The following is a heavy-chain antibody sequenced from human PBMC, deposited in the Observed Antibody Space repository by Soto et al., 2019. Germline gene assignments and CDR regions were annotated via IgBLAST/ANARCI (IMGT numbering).Heavy chain of an antibody. V-gene: IGHV1-18*01. D-gene: IGHD2-21*02. Sequence: QVQLVQSGAEVKRPGATVKVSCKASGFNFASYGFNWVRQAPGQGFEWMGWISAHNGDRNYAQKFQDRLTVTTDASTTTVYMELTNLTYDDPAIYFCARSYCSVTTCYSWGQGTPVTVSS. CDR3: ARSYCSVTTCYS. J-gene: IGHJ4*02. CDR2: ISAHNGDR. CDR1: GFNFASYG.